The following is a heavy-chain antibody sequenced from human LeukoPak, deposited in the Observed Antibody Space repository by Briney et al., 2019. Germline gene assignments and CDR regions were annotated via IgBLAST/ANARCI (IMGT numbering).Heavy chain of an antibody. Sequence: SETLSLTCTISGGSISSGSYYWSWIRQPAGKGLEWIGRIYTSGSTNYNPSLKSRVTISVDKSNNQFSLKLSSVTAADTAVYYCARDVGARLPGYWGQGTLVTVSS. CDR1: GGSISSGSYY. CDR3: ARDVGARLPGY. D-gene: IGHD6-6*01. J-gene: IGHJ4*02. CDR2: IYTSGST. V-gene: IGHV4-61*02.